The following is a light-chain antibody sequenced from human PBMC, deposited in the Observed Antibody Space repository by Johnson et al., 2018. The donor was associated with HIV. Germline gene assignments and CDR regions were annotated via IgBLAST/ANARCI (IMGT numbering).Light chain of an antibody. J-gene: IGLJ1*01. CDR1: SSNIGNNY. V-gene: IGLV1-51*01. CDR2: DND. CDR3: GTWDSGLSAGGV. Sequence: SVLTQPPSVSVAPGQKVTISCSGSSSNIGNNYVSWYQQLPGTAPKLLIYDNDKRPSGIPDRFSGSTSGTSATLGITGLQTGDEADYYCGTWDSGLSAGGVFGTGTKVTVL.